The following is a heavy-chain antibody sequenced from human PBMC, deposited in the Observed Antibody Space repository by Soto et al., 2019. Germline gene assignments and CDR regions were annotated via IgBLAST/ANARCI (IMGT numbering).Heavy chain of an antibody. V-gene: IGHV3-23*01. CDR3: AKASSAWYESKSYNFDD. CDR2: ISATGGST. D-gene: IGHD6-19*01. CDR1: GFSFSDYA. J-gene: IGHJ4*02. Sequence: EVQLLDSGGGLVQPGGSLRLSCAASGFSFSDYAMNWVRQAPGKGLEWVSEISATGGSTFYADFVKGRFTISRDNSKNTRYLHLTSLRDEDTARYYCAKASSAWYESKSYNFDDWGPGTLVTVSS.